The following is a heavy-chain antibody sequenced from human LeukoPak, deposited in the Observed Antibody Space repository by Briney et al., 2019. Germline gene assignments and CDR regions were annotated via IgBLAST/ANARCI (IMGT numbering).Heavy chain of an antibody. Sequence: PGRSLRLSCAASGFTFSSYGMHWVRQAPGKGLEWVALISYDGTITYSADSVKGRFTISRDNSKNRLYLQMDSLRPEDTAVYYCAKDIELSILGLGTMVTVSS. CDR1: GFTFSSYG. J-gene: IGHJ3*02. V-gene: IGHV3-30*18. CDR3: AKDIELSI. CDR2: ISYDGTIT. D-gene: IGHD3-16*02.